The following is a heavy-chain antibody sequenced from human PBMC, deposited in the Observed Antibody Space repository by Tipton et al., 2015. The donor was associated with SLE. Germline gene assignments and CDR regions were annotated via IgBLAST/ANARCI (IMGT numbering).Heavy chain of an antibody. CDR3: ARGPGDYYFDY. CDR2: IYPGDSDT. V-gene: IGHV5-51*03. CDR1: GYKFTSNW. D-gene: IGHD1-26*01. Sequence: LVQSGAEVKKPGESLKISCQVSGYKFTSNWIGWVRQLPGKGLEWMGIIYPGDSDTRYSPSFQGQVTMSVDKSIDTAYLQWDSLKASDTAMYYCARGPGDYYFDYWGQGSLVTVSP. J-gene: IGHJ4*02.